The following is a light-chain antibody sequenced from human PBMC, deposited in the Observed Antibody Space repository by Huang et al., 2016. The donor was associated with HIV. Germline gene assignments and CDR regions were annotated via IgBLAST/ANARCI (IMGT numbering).Light chain of an antibody. CDR2: GAS. CDR3: HQYNDWPMYT. V-gene: IGKV3-15*01. J-gene: IGKJ2*01. CDR1: QSVSSN. Sequence: EIVMTQSPATLSVSPGERATLSCRASQSVSSNLAWYQHKPGQAPRRRIYGASTRATGIPARISGSGSGTEFRLTISSLESEDFAVYYCHQYNDWPMYTFGQGTRLEI.